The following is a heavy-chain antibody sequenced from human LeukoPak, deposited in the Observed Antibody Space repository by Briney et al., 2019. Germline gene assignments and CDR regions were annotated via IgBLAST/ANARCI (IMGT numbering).Heavy chain of an antibody. D-gene: IGHD6-13*01. V-gene: IGHV3-33*01. CDR1: GFTFSSYG. CDR2: RWYDGSNK. CDR3: ARELEGWYSSSWWNYYYYGMDV. Sequence: TGGSLRLSCAASGFTFSSYGMHWVRQAPGKGLEWVAVRWYDGSNKYYADSVKGRFTISRDNSKNTLYLQMNSLRAEDTAVYYCARELEGWYSSSWWNYYYYGMDVWGQGTTVTVSS. J-gene: IGHJ6*02.